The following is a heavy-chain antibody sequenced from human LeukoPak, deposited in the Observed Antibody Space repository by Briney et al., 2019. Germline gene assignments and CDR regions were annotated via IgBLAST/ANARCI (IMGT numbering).Heavy chain of an antibody. CDR3: ARYYDSSGYYSYYYGMDV. CDR1: GGSFSGYY. CDR2: INHSGGT. J-gene: IGHJ6*02. V-gene: IGHV4-34*01. D-gene: IGHD3-22*01. Sequence: SETLSLTCAVYGGSFSGYYWSWIRQPPGKGLEWIGEINHSGGTNYNPSLKSRVTISVDTSKNQFSLKLSSVTAADTAVYYCARYYDSSGYYSYYYGMDVWGQGTTVTVSS.